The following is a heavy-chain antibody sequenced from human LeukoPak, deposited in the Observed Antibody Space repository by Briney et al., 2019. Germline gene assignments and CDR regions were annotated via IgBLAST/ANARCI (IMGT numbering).Heavy chain of an antibody. CDR1: GGSFSGYY. J-gene: IGHJ5*02. D-gene: IGHD2-2*01. Sequence: SETLSLTCAVYGGSFSGYYWSWIRQPPGKGLEWIGEINHSGSTNYNPSLKSRVTISVNTAKNQCSLRLGSVTAADRAGYCCARAALVVVPAAMGGDFDPWGQGTLVTVSS. CDR2: INHSGST. V-gene: IGHV4-34*01. CDR3: ARAALVVVPAAMGGDFDP.